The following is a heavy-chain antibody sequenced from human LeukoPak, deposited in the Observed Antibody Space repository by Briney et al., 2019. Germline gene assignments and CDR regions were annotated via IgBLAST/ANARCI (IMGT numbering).Heavy chain of an antibody. CDR2: VDPEDGET. Sequence: ASVKVSCKVSGYTFTDYYMHWVQQAPGKGLEWMGLVDPEDGETIYAEKFQGRVTITADTSTDTAYMELSSLRSEDTAVYYCAREGLAYCGGDCYSLNWGQGTLVTVSS. D-gene: IGHD2-21*02. J-gene: IGHJ4*02. V-gene: IGHV1-69-2*01. CDR3: AREGLAYCGGDCYSLN. CDR1: GYTFTDYY.